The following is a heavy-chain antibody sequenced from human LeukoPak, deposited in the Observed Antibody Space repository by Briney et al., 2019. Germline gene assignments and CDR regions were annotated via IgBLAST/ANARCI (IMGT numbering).Heavy chain of an antibody. D-gene: IGHD3-22*01. V-gene: IGHV3-33*01. Sequence: PGGSLRLSCAASGFTFGNYGMHWVRQAPGKGLEWVAVIWYDGSNKYYADSVKGRFTISRDNSKNTLYLQMNNLRAEDTAVYYCARDPLNYDSSGYIRYYFDYWGQGTLVTVSS. J-gene: IGHJ4*02. CDR2: IWYDGSNK. CDR1: GFTFGNYG. CDR3: ARDPLNYDSSGYIRYYFDY.